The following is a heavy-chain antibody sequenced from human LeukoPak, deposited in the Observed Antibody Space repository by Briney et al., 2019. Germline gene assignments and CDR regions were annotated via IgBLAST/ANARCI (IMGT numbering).Heavy chain of an antibody. D-gene: IGHD5-24*01. CDR3: VRGARLQLLFY. CDR1: GFTFSSYA. Sequence: GGSLRLSCSASGFTFSSYAMHWVRQAPGKGLEYVSAISSNGGSTNYADSVKGRFTISRDNSKNTLYLQMGSLRAEDTAVYYCVRGARLQLLFYWGQGTLVTVSS. J-gene: IGHJ4*02. CDR2: ISSNGGST. V-gene: IGHV3-64D*09.